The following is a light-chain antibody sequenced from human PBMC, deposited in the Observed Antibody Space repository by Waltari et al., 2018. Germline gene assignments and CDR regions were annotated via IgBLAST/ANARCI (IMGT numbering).Light chain of an antibody. J-gene: IGLJ3*02. CDR1: SRDVGGYPY. Sequence: QSALTQPASVSGSPGQSITIPCTGTSRDVGGYPYVSWYQQHPGKAPKLMIYEVSNRPSGVSNRFSGSKSGNTASLTISGLQTEDEADYYCSSYTTSRPWVFGGGTKVTVL. V-gene: IGLV2-14*01. CDR2: EVS. CDR3: SSYTTSRPWV.